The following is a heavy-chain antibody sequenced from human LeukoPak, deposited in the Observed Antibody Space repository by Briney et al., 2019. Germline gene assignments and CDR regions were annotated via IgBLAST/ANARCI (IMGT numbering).Heavy chain of an antibody. CDR3: ARGGRQDV. CDR2: IYYSGST. D-gene: IGHD3-16*01. J-gene: IGHJ6*04. V-gene: IGHV4-59*11. CDR1: GGSISSHY. Sequence: SETLSLTCTVSGGSISSHYWSWIRQPPGKGLEWIGYIYYSGSTNYNPSLKSRVTISVDTSKNQFSLKLSSVTAADTAVYYCARGGRQDVWGRGTTVTVSS.